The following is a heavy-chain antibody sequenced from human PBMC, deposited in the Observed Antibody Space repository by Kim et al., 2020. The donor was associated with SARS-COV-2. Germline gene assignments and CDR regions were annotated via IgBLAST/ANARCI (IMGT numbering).Heavy chain of an antibody. CDR2: IYYSGST. CDR3: ARDFSS. CDR1: GGSISSYY. J-gene: IGHJ4*02. D-gene: IGHD3-3*01. V-gene: IGHV4-59*01. Sequence: SETLSLTCTVSGGSISSYYWSWIRQPPGKGLEWIGYIYYSGSTNYNPSLKSRVTISVDTSKNQFSLKLSSVTAADTAVYYCARDFSSWGQGTLVTVSS.